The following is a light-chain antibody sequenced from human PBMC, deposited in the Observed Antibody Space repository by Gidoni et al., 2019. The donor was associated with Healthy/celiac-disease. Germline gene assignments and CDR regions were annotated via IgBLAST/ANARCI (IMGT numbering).Light chain of an antibody. CDR1: QSVLYSSNNKNY. CDR3: QQYYSTPPWT. Sequence: DIVMPQSPDSLAVSLGERATINCKSSQSVLYSSNNKNYLAWYQQKPGQPLKLLIYWASTRESGVPDRFSGSGSGTDFTLTISSLQAEDVAVYYCQQYYSTPPWTFGQGTKVEIK. CDR2: WAS. J-gene: IGKJ1*01. V-gene: IGKV4-1*01.